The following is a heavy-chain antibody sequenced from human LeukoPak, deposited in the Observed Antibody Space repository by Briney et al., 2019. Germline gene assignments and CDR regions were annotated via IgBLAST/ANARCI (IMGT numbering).Heavy chain of an antibody. CDR2: IRSSGTGT. Sequence: PGGSLRLSCAASGFTFSSFSMNWVRQAPGKGLEWVSYIRSSGTGTDYTGSVKGRFTISRDNAKNSLYLQMNSLRAEDTAVYYCAGSSAEAFDIWGQGTMVTVSS. CDR3: AGSSAEAFDI. V-gene: IGHV3-48*04. CDR1: GFTFSSFS. J-gene: IGHJ3*02. D-gene: IGHD6-13*01.